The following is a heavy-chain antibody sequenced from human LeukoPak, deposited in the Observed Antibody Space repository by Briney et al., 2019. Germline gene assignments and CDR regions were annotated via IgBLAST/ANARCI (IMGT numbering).Heavy chain of an antibody. CDR1: GFTFSTYA. CDR3: ARDAVGFGGSEGPYYFDY. D-gene: IGHD1-26*01. CDR2: ISSSSSYI. J-gene: IGHJ4*02. Sequence: PGGSLRLSCAASGFTFSTYAMSWVRQAPARGLEWVSSISSSSSYIYYADSVKGRFTISRDNAKNSLYLQMNSLRAEDTAVYYCARDAVGFGGSEGPYYFDYWGQGTLVTVSS. V-gene: IGHV3-21*01.